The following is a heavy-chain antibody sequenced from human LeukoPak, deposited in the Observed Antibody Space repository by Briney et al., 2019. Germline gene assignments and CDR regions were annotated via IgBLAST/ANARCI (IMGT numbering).Heavy chain of an antibody. CDR1: GFTFSSYA. Sequence: GSLRLSCAASGFTFSSYAMSWIRQPPGKGLEWIGSIYYSGSTYYNPSLKSRVTISVDTSKNQFSLKLSSVTAADTAVYYCARGGNGATYYYYYGMDVWGQGTTVTVSS. CDR3: ARGGNGATYYYYYGMDV. J-gene: IGHJ6*02. CDR2: IYYSGST. V-gene: IGHV4-39*07. D-gene: IGHD1-14*01.